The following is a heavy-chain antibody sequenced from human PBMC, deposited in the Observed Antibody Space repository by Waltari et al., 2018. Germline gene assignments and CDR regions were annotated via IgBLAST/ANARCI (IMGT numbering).Heavy chain of an antibody. Sequence: QVQLVQPGAEVTRPGASVKVSCKASGYTFTGHYIHWIRQAPGQGLEWMGWINPNLCGTKFAQKFQGRITLPRDTSITTAYMERRRLTFDATAVYYCARSPPSYSCSWYFFEHWGQGTLVTVSS. J-gene: IGHJ4*02. CDR2: INPNLCGT. D-gene: IGHD6-13*01. V-gene: IGHV1-2*02. CDR1: GYTFTGHY. CDR3: ARSPPSYSCSWYFFEH.